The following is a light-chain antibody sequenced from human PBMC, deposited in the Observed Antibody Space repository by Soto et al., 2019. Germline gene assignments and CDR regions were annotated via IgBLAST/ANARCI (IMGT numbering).Light chain of an antibody. J-gene: IGKJ1*01. CDR2: GAS. Sequence: EIVLTQSPGTLSLSPGERATRSCRASQSVAGTYLAWYQQKPGQAPRLLIYGASRRATGIPDRFSGGGSGTDFTLTISRLEPEDFAVYYCQQYGTSPRTFGQGTKVDIK. V-gene: IGKV3-20*01. CDR3: QQYGTSPRT. CDR1: QSVAGTY.